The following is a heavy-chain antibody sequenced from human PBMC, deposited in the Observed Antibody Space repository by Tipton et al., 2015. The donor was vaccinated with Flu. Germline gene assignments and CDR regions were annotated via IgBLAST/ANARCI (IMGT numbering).Heavy chain of an antibody. CDR3: ARDPSLGMPDYFDY. J-gene: IGHJ4*02. V-gene: IGHV4-38-2*02. CDR1: GDSIGSRYF. D-gene: IGHD2-2*01. CDR2: IHRSGTT. Sequence: TLSLTRSVSGDSIGSRYFWGWIRQPPGKGLEWIGNIHRSGTTYYNPSLKSRVTISVDTSKKQFSLQLRSVTAADTAVYYCARDPSLGMPDYFDYWGQGTLVTASS.